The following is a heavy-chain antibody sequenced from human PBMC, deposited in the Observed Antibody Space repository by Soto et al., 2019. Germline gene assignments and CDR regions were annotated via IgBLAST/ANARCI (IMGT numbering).Heavy chain of an antibody. V-gene: IGHV3-33*01. CDR1: GFTFSSYV. CDR3: ARETSYDFWSGPQTRVV. CDR2: VHYDGTKK. Sequence: QVQLVESGGGVVQPGTSLRLSCAPSGFTFSSYVMHWVRQAPGKGLAWVAVVHYDGTKKYYADSVRGRFTISRDNSENILYWQMNSLRPDDTAVYFCARETSYDFWSGPQTRVVWGQGTTVTVSS. D-gene: IGHD3-3*01. J-gene: IGHJ6*02.